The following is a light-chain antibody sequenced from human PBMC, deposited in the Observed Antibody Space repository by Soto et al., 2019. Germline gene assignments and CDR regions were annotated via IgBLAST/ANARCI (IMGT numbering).Light chain of an antibody. Sequence: DIQMTQSPLSLCASVGDTVSISCRASQTIRSYLSWYQHKPGKAPKLLIHGASTLQGGVPSRFSGSGSGRDFTLIISDLQPEDSATYYCQQSYTIPITFGQGTRLEIK. V-gene: IGKV1-39*01. CDR2: GAS. J-gene: IGKJ5*01. CDR3: QQSYTIPIT. CDR1: QTIRSY.